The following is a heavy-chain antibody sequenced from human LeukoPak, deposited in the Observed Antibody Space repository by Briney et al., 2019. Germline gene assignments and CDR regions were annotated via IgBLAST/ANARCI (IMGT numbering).Heavy chain of an antibody. CDR1: GGFSSRYY. CDR2: IFFSGHS. J-gene: IGHJ4*02. CDR3: AGIDPLGFFDQ. Sequence: SETLSLACSVSGGFSSRYYWSWVRQPLGKGLEWIGHIFFSGHSNYKPSLTSRISMSVATSKAQFSLELTSVTAAHTTVYYCAGIDPLGFFDQWGPGTLVTVSS. D-gene: IGHD6-25*01. V-gene: IGHV4-59*12.